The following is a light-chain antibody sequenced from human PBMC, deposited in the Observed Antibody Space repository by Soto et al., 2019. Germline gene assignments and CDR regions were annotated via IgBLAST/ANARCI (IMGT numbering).Light chain of an antibody. CDR1: SSNIGSKT. V-gene: IGLV1-44*01. J-gene: IGLJ3*02. Sequence: QSVLTQPPSASGTPGQRVTISCSGSSSNIGSKTVNWYQQLPGTAPKVLIHTNNRRPSGVPDRFSGSKSGTSASLDISGLQSEDEANYYCAAWDDTLNGGVFGGGTKLTVL. CDR2: TNN. CDR3: AAWDDTLNGGV.